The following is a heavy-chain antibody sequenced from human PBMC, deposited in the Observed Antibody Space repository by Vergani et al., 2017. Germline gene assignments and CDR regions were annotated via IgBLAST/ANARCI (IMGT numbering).Heavy chain of an antibody. V-gene: IGHV1-69-2*01. Sequence: EVQLVRSGAEVKKPWATLKISCKVSGYTFTDHYMHWVKQAPGKGREWMGLVDPEDGETIYAEKFKGRVTIAADTSTDTAHLELSSLRSEDTAVYYCATPQTVTTGGMEVWGQGTTVIVSS. J-gene: IGHJ6*02. CDR1: GYTFTDHY. CDR3: ATPQTVTTGGMEV. D-gene: IGHD4-17*01. CDR2: VDPEDGET.